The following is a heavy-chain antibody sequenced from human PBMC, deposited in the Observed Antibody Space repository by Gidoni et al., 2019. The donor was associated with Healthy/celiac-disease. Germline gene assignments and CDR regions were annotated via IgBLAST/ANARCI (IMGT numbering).Heavy chain of an antibody. Sequence: QVELVQSGAEVKKPAASVKVSCKASGDTCPSYDINWVRQATGQGLEWMGWLNPNSGNTGYAKKFQGRVTMTRNTSISTAYMELSSLRSEHTAGYYCARGLGAARQNWFDPWGQGTLVTVSS. J-gene: IGHJ5*02. V-gene: IGHV1-8*01. CDR1: GDTCPSYD. CDR3: ARGLGAARQNWFDP. CDR2: LNPNSGNT. D-gene: IGHD6-6*01.